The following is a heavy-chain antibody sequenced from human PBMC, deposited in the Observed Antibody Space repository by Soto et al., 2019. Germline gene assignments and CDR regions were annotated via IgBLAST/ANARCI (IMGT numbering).Heavy chain of an antibody. CDR2: ISGSGGST. D-gene: IGHD6-19*01. Sequence: EVQLLESGGGLVQPGGSLRLSCAASGFTFSSYAMTWVRQAPGKGLEWVSVISGSGGSTYYADSVKGRFTISRDNSKNTLYLQMNSLRAEDTAIYYCASRSSGWYFDYWGQGTLVTVSS. CDR3: ASRSSGWYFDY. J-gene: IGHJ4*02. V-gene: IGHV3-23*01. CDR1: GFTFSSYA.